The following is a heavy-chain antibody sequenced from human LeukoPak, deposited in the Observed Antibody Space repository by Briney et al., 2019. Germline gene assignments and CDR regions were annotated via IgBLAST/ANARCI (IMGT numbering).Heavy chain of an antibody. CDR1: GGSISSSSYY. CDR3: ARQYSGSYPYYFDY. J-gene: IGHJ4*02. D-gene: IGHD1-26*01. CDR2: IYYSGST. V-gene: IGHV4-39*01. Sequence: PSETLSLTCTVSGGSISSSSYYWGWIRQPPGKGLEWIGSIYYSGSTYYNPSLKSRVTIPVDTSKNQFSLKLSSVTAADTAVYYCARQYSGSYPYYFDYWGQGTLVTVSS.